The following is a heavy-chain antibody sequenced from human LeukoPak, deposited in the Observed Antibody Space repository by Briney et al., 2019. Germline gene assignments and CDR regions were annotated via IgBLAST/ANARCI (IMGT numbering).Heavy chain of an antibody. CDR1: GFTFSNYG. J-gene: IGHJ4*02. CDR2: ISSSSRNI. CDR3: TRGGAARPDY. D-gene: IGHD6-6*01. V-gene: IGHV3-48*04. Sequence: ESLRLSCAASGFTFSNYGMNWVRQAPGKGLEWVSYISSSSRNINYADSVRGRFTISRNNAESSLYLQMNSLRVDDRAIYYCTRGGAARPDYWGQGTLVTVSS.